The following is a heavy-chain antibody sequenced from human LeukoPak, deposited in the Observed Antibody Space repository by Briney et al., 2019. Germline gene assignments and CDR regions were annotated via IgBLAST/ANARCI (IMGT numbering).Heavy chain of an antibody. D-gene: IGHD6-19*01. V-gene: IGHV3-30*02. J-gene: IGHJ6*03. CDR3: AKRLRGGWDENYDYYMDV. CDR2: IRYDGSNK. Sequence: PGGSLRLSCAASGFTFSSYGMHWVRQAPGKGLEWVAFIRYDGSNKYYADSVKGRFTISRDNSKNTLYLQMNSLRAEDTAVYYCAKRLRGGWDENYDYYMDVWGKGTTVTVSS. CDR1: GFTFSSYG.